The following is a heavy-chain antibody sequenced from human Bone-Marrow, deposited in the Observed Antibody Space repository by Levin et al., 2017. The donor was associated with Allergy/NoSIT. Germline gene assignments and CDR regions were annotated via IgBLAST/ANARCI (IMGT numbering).Heavy chain of an antibody. CDR1: GYTFTGYY. J-gene: IGHJ4*02. CDR3: ASSPTRMQLAYGY. D-gene: IGHD6-6*01. V-gene: IGHV1-2*02. CDR2: INPNSGGT. Sequence: ASVKVSCKASGYTFTGYYMHWVRQAPGQGLEWMGWINPNSGGTNYAQKFQGRVTMTRDTSISTAYMELSRLRSDDTAVYYCASSPTRMQLAYGYWGQGTLVTVSS.